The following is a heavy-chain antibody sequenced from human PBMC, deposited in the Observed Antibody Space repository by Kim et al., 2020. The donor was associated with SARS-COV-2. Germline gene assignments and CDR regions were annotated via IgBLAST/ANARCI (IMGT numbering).Heavy chain of an antibody. V-gene: IGHV3-30*18. Sequence: GGSLRLSCAASGFTFSSYGMHWVRQAPGKGLEWVAVISYDGSNKYYADSVKGRFTISRDNSKNTLYLQMNSLRAEDTAVYYCAKQVGYGDLDGAFDIWG. CDR3: AKQVGYGDLDGAFDI. CDR1: GFTFSSYG. D-gene: IGHD4-17*01. J-gene: IGHJ3*02. CDR2: ISYDGSNK.